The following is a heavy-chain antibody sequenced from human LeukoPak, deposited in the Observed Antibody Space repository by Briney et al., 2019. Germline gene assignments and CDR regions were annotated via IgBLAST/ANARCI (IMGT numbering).Heavy chain of an antibody. CDR1: GFTFSSYS. D-gene: IGHD3-16*01. Sequence: GGSLRLSCAASGFTFSSYSMNWVRQAPGKGLEWVSSISSSSSYIYYADSVKGRFTISRDNAKNSLYLQMNSLRAEDTAVYYCARLDNYDMTLDYWGQGTLVTVSS. V-gene: IGHV3-21*01. CDR2: ISSSSSYI. CDR3: ARLDNYDMTLDY. J-gene: IGHJ4*02.